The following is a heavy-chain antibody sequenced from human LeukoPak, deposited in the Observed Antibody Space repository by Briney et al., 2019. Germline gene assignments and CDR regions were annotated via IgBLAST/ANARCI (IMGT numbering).Heavy chain of an antibody. D-gene: IGHD6-19*01. CDR3: AKDDLIAVASGDY. CDR1: GFTFSTYC. Sequence: PGRSLRLSCAASGFTFSTYCMHWVRQAPGKGLEWVAVISYDGSNKYYADSVQGRFTISRDNSKNTLYLQMNSLRAEDTAVYYCAKDDLIAVASGDYWGQGTLVTVSS. V-gene: IGHV3-30*18. CDR2: ISYDGSNK. J-gene: IGHJ4*02.